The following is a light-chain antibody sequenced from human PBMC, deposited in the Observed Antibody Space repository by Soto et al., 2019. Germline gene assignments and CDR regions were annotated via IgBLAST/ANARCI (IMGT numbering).Light chain of an antibody. CDR1: QTVSSN. CDR2: DAS. CDR3: QLRTNWPPELT. V-gene: IGKV3-11*01. Sequence: EIVLTQSPATLSLSPGERATLSCRASQTVSSNLAWYQQKPCQSPRLLIYDASNRAAGIPARFSGSGSGTDFTLTIRSLEPEDFAVYYCQLRTNWPPELTFGGGTKVEIK. J-gene: IGKJ4*01.